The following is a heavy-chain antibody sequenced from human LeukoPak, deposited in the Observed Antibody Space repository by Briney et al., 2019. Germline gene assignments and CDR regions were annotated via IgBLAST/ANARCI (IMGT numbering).Heavy chain of an antibody. D-gene: IGHD3-3*01. CDR1: GFSVSNNY. Sequence: GGSLRLSCVVSGFSVSNNYIIWVRQAPGNGLERVSVIYGDGRTSYSASGRGRFTISRDNSKNIVSLQMNNLRAEDTAVYYCARGRGLGVVSPYFDYWGQGTLVTVSS. CDR2: IYGDGRT. CDR3: ARGRGLGVVSPYFDY. V-gene: IGHV3-53*01. J-gene: IGHJ4*02.